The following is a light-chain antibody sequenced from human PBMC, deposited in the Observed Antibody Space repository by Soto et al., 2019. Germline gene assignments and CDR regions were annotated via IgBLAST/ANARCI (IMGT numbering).Light chain of an antibody. J-gene: IGKJ5*01. CDR2: LGS. Sequence: DKVRTQSGIALPLSPGEPSPLNCMPRQNLLHSYGYNYLDWYLQKPGQSPQLLIYLGSNRASGVPDRFSGSGSGTDFTRKISRVEAEDVWFYYCMQALLIPPLTFGPGTRLEIK. CDR3: MQALLIPPLT. V-gene: IGKV2-28*01. CDR1: QNLLHSYGYNY.